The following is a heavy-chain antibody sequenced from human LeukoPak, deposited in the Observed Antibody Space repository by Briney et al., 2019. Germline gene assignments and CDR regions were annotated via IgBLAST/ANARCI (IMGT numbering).Heavy chain of an antibody. V-gene: IGHV4-38-2*02. CDR2: IYHSGST. J-gene: IGHJ5*02. CDR3: ARDGNYDSSGYYYGQYNWFDP. Sequence: PSETLSLTCTVSGYSISSGYYWGWIRQPPGKGLEWIGSIYHSGSTYYNPSLKSRVTISVDTSKNQFSLKLSSVTAADTAVYYCARDGNYDSSGYYYGQYNWFDPWGQGTLVTVSS. D-gene: IGHD3-22*01. CDR1: GYSISSGYY.